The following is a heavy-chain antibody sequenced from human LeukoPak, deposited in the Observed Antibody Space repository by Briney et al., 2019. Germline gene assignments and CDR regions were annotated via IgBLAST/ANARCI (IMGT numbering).Heavy chain of an antibody. CDR3: ARGHLTTPYCDHLERPYYYGMDV. CDR2: IKQDGSEK. CDR1: GFTFSSYW. J-gene: IGHJ6*02. Sequence: GGSLGRSCAASGFTFSSYWMSWVRQAPGKGLEWVANIKQDGSEKYYVDSVKGRFTISRDNAKNSLYLQMNSLRAEDTAVYYSARGHLTTPYCDHLERPYYYGMDVWGQGTTVTVSS. V-gene: IGHV3-7*03. D-gene: IGHD3-3*01.